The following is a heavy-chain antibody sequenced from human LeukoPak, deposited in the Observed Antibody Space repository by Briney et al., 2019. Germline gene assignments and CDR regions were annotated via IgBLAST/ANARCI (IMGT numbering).Heavy chain of an antibody. V-gene: IGHV3-30*04. D-gene: IGHD3-10*01. CDR3: ATDSYVSGSYYRLFY. J-gene: IGHJ4*02. Sequence: GGSLRLSCAASGFTFSSYAIHWVRQAPGMGLEWVAVISFYGTDAFYAHSVKGRFTISRDNSKNTLYLQMNNLRAEDTAIYYCATDSYVSGSYYRLFYWGQGTLVTVSS. CDR1: GFTFSSYA. CDR2: ISFYGTDA.